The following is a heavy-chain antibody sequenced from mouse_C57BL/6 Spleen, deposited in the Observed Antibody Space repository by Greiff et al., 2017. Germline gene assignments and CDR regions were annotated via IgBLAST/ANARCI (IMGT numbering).Heavy chain of an antibody. CDR2: ISSGGSYT. D-gene: IGHD2-2*01. Sequence: EVQRVESGGDLVKPGGSLKLSCAASGFTFSSYGMSWVRQTPDKRLEWVATISSGGSYTYYPDSVKGRFTISRDNAKNTLYLQMSSLKSEDTAMYYCARAMVRRAMDYWGQGTSVTVSS. CDR1: GFTFSSYG. J-gene: IGHJ4*01. V-gene: IGHV5-6*01. CDR3: ARAMVRRAMDY.